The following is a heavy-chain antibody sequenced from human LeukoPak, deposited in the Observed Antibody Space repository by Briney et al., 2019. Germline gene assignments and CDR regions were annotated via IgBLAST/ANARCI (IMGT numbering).Heavy chain of an antibody. D-gene: IGHD3-10*01. CDR2: IKPNSGGT. CDR3: ATNILVRDIINWFDP. CDR1: GYSFADYY. J-gene: IGHJ5*02. Sequence: ASVKVSCKASGYSFADYYMHWVRQAPGQGLEWMGWIKPNSGGTRSAQKFQGRVTMTRDTSISTAYMELSSLRYDDTAVYYCATNILVRDIINWFDPRGQGTLVTVSS. V-gene: IGHV1-2*02.